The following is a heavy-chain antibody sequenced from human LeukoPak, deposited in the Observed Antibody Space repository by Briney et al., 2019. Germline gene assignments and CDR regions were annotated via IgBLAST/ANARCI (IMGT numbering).Heavy chain of an antibody. CDR3: ARYYYDSSGYYYVGYFDY. CDR2: IYHNGRT. D-gene: IGHD3-22*01. V-gene: IGHV4-4*02. CDR1: GGSISISNW. Sequence: SGTLSLTCAASGGSISISNWWSWVRQPPGKGLEWIGEIYHNGRTNYNPSLKSRVTLSVDTSKNQFSLSLSSVTAADTAVYYCARYYYDSSGYYYVGYFDYWGQGTLVTVSS. J-gene: IGHJ4*02.